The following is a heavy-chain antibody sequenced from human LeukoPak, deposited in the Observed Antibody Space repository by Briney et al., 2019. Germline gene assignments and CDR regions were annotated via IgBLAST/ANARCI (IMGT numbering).Heavy chain of an antibody. CDR3: AKDHYWSIDY. V-gene: IGHV3-30*18. CDR1: GFTFSSYG. J-gene: IGHJ4*02. Sequence: GGSLRLSCAASGFTFSSYGMHWVRQAPGKGLEWVAVISYDGSNKYYADSVKGRFTISRDNSKNTLYLQMNSLRAEDTGVYYCAKDHYWSIDYWGRGTLVTVSS. CDR2: ISYDGSNK. D-gene: IGHD3-3*01.